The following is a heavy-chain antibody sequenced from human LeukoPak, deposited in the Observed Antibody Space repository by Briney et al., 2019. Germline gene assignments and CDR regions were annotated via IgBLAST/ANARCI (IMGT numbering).Heavy chain of an antibody. V-gene: IGHV4-4*07. D-gene: IGHD2-21*02. J-gene: IGHJ5*02. Sequence: SETLSLTCTVSGGSISSYYWSWIREPAGKGLVWIGHIYSSGSTNYNPSFQSRVTMSLDTSKSQFSLKLSSVTAADTAVYYCAKVAVTGYNWFDPWGQGTLVTVSS. CDR1: GGSISSYY. CDR3: AKVAVTGYNWFDP. CDR2: IYSSGST.